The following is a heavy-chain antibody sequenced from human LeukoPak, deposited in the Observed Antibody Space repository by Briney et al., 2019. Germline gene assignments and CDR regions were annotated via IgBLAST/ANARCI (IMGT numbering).Heavy chain of an antibody. CDR2: ISYDGSNK. J-gene: IGHJ6*02. V-gene: IGHV3-30*18. D-gene: IGHD3-3*01. Sequence: GGSLRLSCAASGFTFSSYGMHWVRQAPGKGLEWVAVISYDGSNKYYADSVKGRFTISRDNSKNTLYLQMNSLRAEDTAVYYCAKFIDDFWSGAWNGMDVWGQGTTVTVSS. CDR1: GFTFSSYG. CDR3: AKFIDDFWSGAWNGMDV.